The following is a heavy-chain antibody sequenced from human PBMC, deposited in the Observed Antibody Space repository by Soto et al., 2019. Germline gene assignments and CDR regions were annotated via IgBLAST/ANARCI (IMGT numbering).Heavy chain of an antibody. Sequence: PSETLSLTCTVSGGSISSGGYYWSWIRQHPGKGLEWIGYIYYSGSTYYNPSLKSRVTISVDTSKNQFSLKLSSVTAADTAVYYCARGVGYYDILTGYPTDWYFDLWGSGTLVTVS. J-gene: IGHJ2*01. CDR3: ARGVGYYDILTGYPTDWYFDL. CDR1: GGSISSGGYY. CDR2: IYYSGST. V-gene: IGHV4-31*03. D-gene: IGHD3-9*01.